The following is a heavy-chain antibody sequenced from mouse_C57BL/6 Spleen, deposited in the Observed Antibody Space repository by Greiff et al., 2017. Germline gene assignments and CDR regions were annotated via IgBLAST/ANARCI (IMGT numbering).Heavy chain of an antibody. CDR1: GYAFSSYW. CDR3: ARFPAYYSNYVYFDY. CDR2: IYPGDGDT. J-gene: IGHJ2*01. V-gene: IGHV1-80*01. Sequence: VQLQQSGAELVKPGASVKISCKASGYAFSSYWMNWVKQRPGKGLEWIGQIYPGDGDTNYNGKFKGKATLTADKSSSTAYMQLSSLTSEDSAVYFCARFPAYYSNYVYFDYWGQGTTLTVSS. D-gene: IGHD2-5*01.